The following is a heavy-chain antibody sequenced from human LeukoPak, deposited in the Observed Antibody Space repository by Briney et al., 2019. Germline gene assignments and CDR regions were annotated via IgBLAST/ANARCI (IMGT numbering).Heavy chain of an antibody. J-gene: IGHJ3*02. D-gene: IGHD3-16*02. Sequence: GGSLRLSCAASGFTFSSYAMHWVRQAPGKGLEWVSAISGSGGSTYYADSVKGRFTISRDNSKNTLYLQMNSLRAEDTAVYYCARVSAGVIGMKDVFDIWGQGTMVTVSS. CDR3: ARVSAGVIGMKDVFDI. V-gene: IGHV3-23*01. CDR1: GFTFSSYA. CDR2: ISGSGGST.